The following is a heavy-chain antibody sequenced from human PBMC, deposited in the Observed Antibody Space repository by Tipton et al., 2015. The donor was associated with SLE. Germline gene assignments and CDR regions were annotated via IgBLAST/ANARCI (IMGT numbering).Heavy chain of an antibody. J-gene: IGHJ4*02. Sequence: TLSLTCTVSGGSISSHYWSWIRRPPGKALEWIAYINYSGSTNYNPSLKSRVTMSVDTSKNQFSLKLSSVTAADTAVYYCAKTSGRYPYFDYWGQGTLVTVSS. CDR3: AKTSGRYPYFDY. D-gene: IGHD6-13*01. V-gene: IGHV4-59*11. CDR1: GGSISSHY. CDR2: INYSGST.